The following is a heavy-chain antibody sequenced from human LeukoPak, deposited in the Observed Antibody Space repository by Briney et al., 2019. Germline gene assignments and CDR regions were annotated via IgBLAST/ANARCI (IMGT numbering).Heavy chain of an antibody. V-gene: IGHV4-39*01. CDR1: GGSTSSSTYY. CDR3: ATHRRSGSGGSENAFEI. CDR2: IYDSGGT. D-gene: IGHD5-12*01. J-gene: IGHJ3*02. Sequence: SETLSLTCTVSGGSTSSSTYYCDWIREPPGKGLEWIGNIYDSGGTQYNPSLKSRVTISEDTSKNQFSLKLNSVTAADTAVYYCATHRRSGSGGSENAFEIWGQGTMVTVSS.